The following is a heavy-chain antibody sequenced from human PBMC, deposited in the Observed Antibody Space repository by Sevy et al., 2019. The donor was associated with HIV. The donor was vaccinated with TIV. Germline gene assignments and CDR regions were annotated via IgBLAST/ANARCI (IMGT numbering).Heavy chain of an antibody. V-gene: IGHV3-7*01. J-gene: IGHJ4*02. CDR3: ARLFYGSADY. CDR1: GFTFSSYW. CDR2: INQDGSET. D-gene: IGHD3-10*01. Sequence: GGSLRLSCAASGFTFSSYWMSWVRQAPGKGLEWVATINQDGSETFYVDSVKGRLTISRHNPRKSLYLQMNSLSAEDTAVYYCARLFYGSADYWGQGTLVTVSS.